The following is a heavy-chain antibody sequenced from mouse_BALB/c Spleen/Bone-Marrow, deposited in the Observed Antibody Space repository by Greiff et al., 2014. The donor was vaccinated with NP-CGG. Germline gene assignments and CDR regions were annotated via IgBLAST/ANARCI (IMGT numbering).Heavy chain of an antibody. CDR2: ILPGSGST. CDR1: GYTFSSNW. D-gene: IGHD1-1*02. J-gene: IGHJ3*01. CDR3: ASFYGRFAY. V-gene: IGHV1-9*01. Sequence: VKLMESGAELMKPGASVKISCKATGYTFSSNWIEWVKQRPGHGLEWIGEILPGSGSTNYNEKFKGKATFTADTSSNTAYMQLSSLTSEDSAVYYCASFYGRFAYWGQGTLVTVSA.